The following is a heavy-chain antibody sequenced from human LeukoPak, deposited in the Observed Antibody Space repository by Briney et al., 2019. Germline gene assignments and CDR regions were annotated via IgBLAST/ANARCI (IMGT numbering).Heavy chain of an antibody. CDR3: ARVRQSSGSYRKVLDY. CDR1: GYTFTSYG. Sequence: ASVKVSCKASGYTFTSYGISWVRQAPGQGLERMGWISAYNGNTNYAQKLQGRVTTTTDTSTSTAYMELRSLRSDDTAVYYCARVRQSSGSYRKVLDYWGQGTLVTVSS. D-gene: IGHD3-10*01. J-gene: IGHJ4*02. CDR2: ISAYNGNT. V-gene: IGHV1-18*01.